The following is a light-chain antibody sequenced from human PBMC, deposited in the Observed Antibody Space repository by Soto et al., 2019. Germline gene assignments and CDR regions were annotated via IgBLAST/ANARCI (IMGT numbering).Light chain of an antibody. CDR3: QQRRKGPRT. CDR2: DVS. V-gene: IGKV3-11*01. CDR1: QNIXNY. J-gene: IGKJ1*01. Sequence: IALTQCAASLSLSPGKRATLSCRASQNIXNYLICYQQKPGQAPRFLTDDVSNRAGGIPASXSGSGSGTDFTLTSSSLKPAEFAVYYFQQRRKGPRTFGQGTKVDNK.